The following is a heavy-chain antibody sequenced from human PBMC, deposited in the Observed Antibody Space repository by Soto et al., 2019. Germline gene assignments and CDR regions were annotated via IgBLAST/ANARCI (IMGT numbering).Heavy chain of an antibody. CDR2: IYPADPET. J-gene: IGHJ4*02. V-gene: IGHV5-51*01. CDR1: GYSFSTYS. Sequence: PGESLKISCKSSGYSFSTYSIAWVRQMPGKGLEWVGLIYPADPETKYSPAFQGRVTISADKSITTTYLQWSSLKASDSAIYYCTRHMVSPGSGYFSGAYWGQGTLVTVSS. D-gene: IGHD5-12*01. CDR3: TRHMVSPGSGYFSGAY.